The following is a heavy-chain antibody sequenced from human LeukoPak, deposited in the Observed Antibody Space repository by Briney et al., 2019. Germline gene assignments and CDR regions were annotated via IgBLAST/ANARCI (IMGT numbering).Heavy chain of an antibody. Sequence: GGSLRLSCAASGFTFSSYAMHWVRQAPGKGLEWVANIKLDGSEKNYVDSEKGRFTISRDNTKNSLYLQMNSLRAEDTAVYYCAARSSGNPYFWGQGTLVTVSS. J-gene: IGHJ4*02. CDR3: AARSSGNPYF. CDR2: IKLDGSEK. D-gene: IGHD1-26*01. V-gene: IGHV3-7*03. CDR1: GFTFSSYA.